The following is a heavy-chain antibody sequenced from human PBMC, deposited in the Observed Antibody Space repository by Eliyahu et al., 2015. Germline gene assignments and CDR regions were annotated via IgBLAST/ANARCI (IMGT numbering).Heavy chain of an antibody. CDR2: IYYSGST. V-gene: IGHV4-39*01. CDR1: GGSISSSSYY. Sequence: QLQLQESGPGLVKPSETLSLTCTVSGGSISSSSYYWGWXRQPPGKGLEWIGSIYYSGSTYYNPSLKSRVTISVDTSKNQFSLKLSSVTAADTAVYYCARQFGGSSGSPADYWGQGTLVTVSS. CDR3: ARQFGGSSGSPADY. D-gene: IGHD3-10*01. J-gene: IGHJ4*02.